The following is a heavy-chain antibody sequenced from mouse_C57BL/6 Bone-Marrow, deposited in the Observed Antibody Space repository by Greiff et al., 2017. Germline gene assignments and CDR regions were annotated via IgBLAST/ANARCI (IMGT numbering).Heavy chain of an antibody. CDR2: INPGSGGT. Sequence: QVQLKESGAELVRPGTSVKVSCKASGYAFTNYLIEWVKQRPGQGLEWIGVINPGSGGTNYNEKFKGKATLTADKSSSTAYMQLSSLTSEDSTVYFCSRREGYYAMDYWGQGTSVTVSS. J-gene: IGHJ4*01. V-gene: IGHV1-54*01. CDR1: GYAFTNYL. CDR3: SRREGYYAMDY.